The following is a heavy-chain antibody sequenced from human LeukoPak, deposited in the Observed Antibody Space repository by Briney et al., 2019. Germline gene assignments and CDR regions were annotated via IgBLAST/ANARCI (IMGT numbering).Heavy chain of an antibody. D-gene: IGHD3-10*01. Sequence: TGGSLRLSCAASGFTFSDYSMNWVRQTPRKGLEWVSCISGSGSYIYYADSVKGRFTISRDNAKNSLHLQVNSLRAEDTAVYYCVRERFHGSGAPKFDFWGQGTLVTVSS. J-gene: IGHJ4*02. V-gene: IGHV3-21*06. CDR2: ISGSGSYI. CDR3: VRERFHGSGAPKFDF. CDR1: GFTFSDYS.